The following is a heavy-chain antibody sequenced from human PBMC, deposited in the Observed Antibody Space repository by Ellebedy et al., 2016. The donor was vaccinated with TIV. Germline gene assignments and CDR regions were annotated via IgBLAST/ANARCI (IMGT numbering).Heavy chain of an antibody. Sequence: SETLSLTXTVSGGSISSYYWSWIRQPPGKGLEWIGYFSNSGNTNYNPSLKSRVIISVDTSKNQFSLKLSSVTAADTAVYYCARTAGGYDGTWGQGTLVTVSS. CDR2: FSNSGNT. V-gene: IGHV4-59*01. D-gene: IGHD5-18*01. CDR3: ARTAGGYDGT. J-gene: IGHJ5*02. CDR1: GGSISSYY.